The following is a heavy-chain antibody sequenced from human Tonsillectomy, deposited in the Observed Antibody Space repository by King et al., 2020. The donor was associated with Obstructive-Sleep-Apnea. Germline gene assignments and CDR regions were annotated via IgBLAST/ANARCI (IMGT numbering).Heavy chain of an antibody. CDR3: ARADRDIAMGLVDY. CDR1: GGSISSNSY. D-gene: IGHD5-18*01. CDR2: IYYSGST. Sequence: LQLQESGPGLVKPSETLSLTCTVSGGSISSNSYWGWIRQPPGKGLEWIGHIYYSGSTYYNPSLKSRVTISVDTSKNQFSLELNSVTAADTAVYYCARADRDIAMGLVDYWGQGTLVTVSS. V-gene: IGHV4-39*07. J-gene: IGHJ4*02.